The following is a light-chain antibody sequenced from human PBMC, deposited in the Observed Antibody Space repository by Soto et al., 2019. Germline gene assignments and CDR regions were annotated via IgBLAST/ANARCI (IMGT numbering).Light chain of an antibody. J-gene: IGKJ4*01. CDR1: EDINNS. Sequence: DIQMTRSPYSLFASVGDRVTITCRASEDINNSLAWFQQKPGKAPTSLISNAATLQSGFPSSVSGSGSGTDFTLTISSLQPADFATYYCQHHKSYPLTFGEGTKVQVK. CDR3: QHHKSYPLT. V-gene: IGKV1-16*01. CDR2: NAA.